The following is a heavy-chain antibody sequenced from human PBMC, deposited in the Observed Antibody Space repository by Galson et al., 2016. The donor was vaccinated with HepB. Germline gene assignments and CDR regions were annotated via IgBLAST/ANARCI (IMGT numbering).Heavy chain of an antibody. CDR2: INSDGSST. Sequence: SLRLSCAASGFTFSTYWMHWVRQAPGKGLEWVSRINSDGSSTTYADSVKGRFTVPRDNARNTLYLQISSLRVEDTAVYYCVRKSTTGSGNSFEMRGQGTMVTVSS. J-gene: IGHJ3*02. CDR1: GFTFSTYW. D-gene: IGHD1-14*01. V-gene: IGHV3-74*01. CDR3: VRKSTTGSGNSFEM.